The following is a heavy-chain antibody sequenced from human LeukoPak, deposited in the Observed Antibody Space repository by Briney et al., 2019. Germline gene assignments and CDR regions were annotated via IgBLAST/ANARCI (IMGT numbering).Heavy chain of an antibody. CDR2: IYTSGS. D-gene: IGHD4-17*01. V-gene: IGHV4-4*07. J-gene: IGHJ4*02. CDR3: ARDPKGYGEVDY. CDR1: GGSISSYY. Sequence: SETLSLTCTVSGGSISSYYWSWIRQPAGKGLEWIGRIYTSGSNYNPSLKSRVTISVDKSKSQFSLKLNSVTAADTAVYYCARDPKGYGEVDYWGQGNLVTVSS.